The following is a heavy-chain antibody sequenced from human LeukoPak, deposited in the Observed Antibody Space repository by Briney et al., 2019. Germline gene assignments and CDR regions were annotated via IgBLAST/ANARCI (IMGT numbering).Heavy chain of an antibody. Sequence: SETLSLTCTVSGDSMSGYSWSWLRQPAGKEVEWIGRIYSSYFTEYNLSLDGRITMSIDTSKNQFSLMLDSVTAADTAVYYCARVHIVTGTYFDSWGQGALVTVSS. CDR3: ARVHIVTGTYFDS. V-gene: IGHV4-4*07. CDR1: GDSMSGYS. D-gene: IGHD3-10*01. J-gene: IGHJ4*02. CDR2: IYSSYFT.